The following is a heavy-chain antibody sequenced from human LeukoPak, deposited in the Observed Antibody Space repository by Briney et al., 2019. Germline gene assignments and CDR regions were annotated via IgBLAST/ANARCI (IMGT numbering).Heavy chain of an antibody. CDR2: ISGSGGST. V-gene: IGHV3-23*01. Sequence: PGGSLRLSCAASGFTFSSYATSWVRQAPGKGLEWVSAISGSGGSTYYADSVKGRFTISRDNSKNTLYLQMNSLRAEDTAVYYCAKDHLVSYYDILTGYYYFDYWGQGTLVTVSS. CDR1: GFTFSSYA. CDR3: AKDHLVSYYDILTGYYYFDY. D-gene: IGHD3-9*01. J-gene: IGHJ4*02.